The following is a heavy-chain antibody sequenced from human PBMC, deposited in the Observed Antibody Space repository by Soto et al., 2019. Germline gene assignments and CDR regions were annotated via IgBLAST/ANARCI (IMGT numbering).Heavy chain of an antibody. Sequence: ASVKVSCKASGYTFTSYYMHWVLQAPGQGLEWMGIINPSGGSTSYAQKFQGRVTMTRDTSTSTVYMELSSLRSEDTAVYYCARAGDSSGWYAAFDIWGQGTMVTVSS. V-gene: IGHV1-46*01. D-gene: IGHD6-19*01. CDR2: INPSGGST. CDR3: ARAGDSSGWYAAFDI. J-gene: IGHJ3*02. CDR1: GYTFTSYY.